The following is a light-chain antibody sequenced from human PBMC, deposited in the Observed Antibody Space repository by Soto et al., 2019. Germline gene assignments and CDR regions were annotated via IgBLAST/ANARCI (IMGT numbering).Light chain of an antibody. CDR1: QSVSTN. V-gene: IGKV3-15*01. Sequence: EIVMTQSPATLSVSPGERAALSCRASQSVSTNLAWYQQKPGQAPRLLIFAAAARATGVPARFSGSGSGTEFTLTISSLQSEDFAVYYGQQYNNWPKGTVGQGNKGELK. J-gene: IGKJ1*01. CDR3: QQYNNWPKGT. CDR2: AAA.